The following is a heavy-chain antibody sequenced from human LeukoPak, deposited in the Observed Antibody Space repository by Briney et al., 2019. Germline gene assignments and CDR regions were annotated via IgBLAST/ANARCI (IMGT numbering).Heavy chain of an antibody. Sequence: PSETLSLTCAVSGGSISSGGYSWSWIRQPPGKGLEWIGYIYHSGSTYYNPSLKSRVTISVDRSKNQFSLKLSSVTAADTAVYYCAGGAYDILTGYYNPPSGMDVWGKGTTVTVSS. CDR3: AGGAYDILTGYYNPPSGMDV. V-gene: IGHV4-30-2*01. CDR1: GGSISSGGYS. D-gene: IGHD3-9*01. CDR2: IYHSGST. J-gene: IGHJ6*04.